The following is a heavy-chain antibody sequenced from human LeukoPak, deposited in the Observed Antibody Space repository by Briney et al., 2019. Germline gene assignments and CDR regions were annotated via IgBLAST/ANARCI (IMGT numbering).Heavy chain of an antibody. CDR3: ARELGYCSGGSCYGDY. V-gene: IGHV3-21*01. D-gene: IGHD2-15*01. CDR2: ISSSSSYI. Sequence: GGSPRLSCAASGFTFSSYSMNWVRQAPGKGLEWVSSISSSSSYIYYADSVKGRFTISRDNAKNSLYLQMNSLRAEDTAVYYCARELGYCSGGSCYGDYWGQGTLVTVSS. CDR1: GFTFSSYS. J-gene: IGHJ4*02.